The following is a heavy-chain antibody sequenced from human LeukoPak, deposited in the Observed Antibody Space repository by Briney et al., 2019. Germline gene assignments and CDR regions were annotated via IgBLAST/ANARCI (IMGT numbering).Heavy chain of an antibody. CDR2: ISGSGGST. V-gene: IGHV3-23*01. D-gene: IGHD2-15*01. Sequence: GGSLRLSCAASGFTFSSYAMSWVRQAPGKGLEWVSAISGSGGSTYYADSVKGRFTISRDNSKNTLYLQMNSLRAEDTAVYYCARGRGGPRYYYYYGMDVWGQGTTVTVSS. J-gene: IGHJ6*02. CDR3: ARGRGGPRYYYYYGMDV. CDR1: GFTFSSYA.